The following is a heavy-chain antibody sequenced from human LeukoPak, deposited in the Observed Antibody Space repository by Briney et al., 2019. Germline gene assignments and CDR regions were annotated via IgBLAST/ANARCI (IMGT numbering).Heavy chain of an antibody. Sequence: PSETLSLTCTVSGGSISSSSYYWSWIRQPPGKGLEWIGYIYYSGSTNYNPSLKSRVTISVDTSKNQFSLKLSSVTAADTAVYYCARGRALMVYEDYYYYYMDVWGKGTTVTVSS. J-gene: IGHJ6*03. D-gene: IGHD2-8*01. CDR2: IYYSGST. V-gene: IGHV4-61*01. CDR3: ARGRALMVYEDYYYYYMDV. CDR1: GGSISSSSYY.